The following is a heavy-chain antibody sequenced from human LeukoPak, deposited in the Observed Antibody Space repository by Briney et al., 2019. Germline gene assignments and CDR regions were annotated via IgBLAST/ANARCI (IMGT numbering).Heavy chain of an antibody. CDR1: GYSFTSYW. V-gene: IGHV5-51*01. CDR3: ARRGSAAGIDY. J-gene: IGHJ4*02. CDR2: IYPGDSDT. D-gene: IGHD6-13*01. Sequence: GESLQISYKGSGYSFTSYWIGWVRPVPGKGLEGRGSIYPGDSDTRDSPSFQGQVTISADKSISTAYLQWSSLKASDTAMYYCARRGSAAGIDYWGQGTLVTVSS.